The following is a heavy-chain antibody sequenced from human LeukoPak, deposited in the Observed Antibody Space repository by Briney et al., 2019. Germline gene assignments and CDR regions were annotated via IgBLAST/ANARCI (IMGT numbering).Heavy chain of an antibody. Sequence: PGGSLRLSCAASGFTFSSSAMSWVRQAPGKGLEWVSSISGSGSGGSTYYADSVKGRFTISRDNSKNTLYLQMNSLRAEDTAIYYCAKDQSDIVATIAIDYWGQGTLVTVSS. V-gene: IGHV3-23*01. CDR3: AKDQSDIVATIAIDY. J-gene: IGHJ4*02. CDR2: ISGSGSGGST. CDR1: GFTFSSSA. D-gene: IGHD5-12*01.